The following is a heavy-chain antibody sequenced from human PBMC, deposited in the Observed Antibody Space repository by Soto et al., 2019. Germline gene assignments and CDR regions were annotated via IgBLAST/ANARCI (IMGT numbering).Heavy chain of an antibody. J-gene: IGHJ5*02. V-gene: IGHV3-23*01. Sequence: EVQLLESGGGLVQPGGSLRLSCEASGITFSRYDMSWVRQAPGKGLEWVSAINGGRSFYGDSVEGRFTVSRDNSKNTLYLQINSQRVEDTAIYYCAIHVSDLWGQGTLVTVSS. CDR1: GITFSRYD. CDR3: AIHVSDL. CDR2: INGGRS.